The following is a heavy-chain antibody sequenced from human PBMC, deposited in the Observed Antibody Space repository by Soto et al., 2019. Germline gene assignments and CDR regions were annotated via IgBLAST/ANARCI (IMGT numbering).Heavy chain of an antibody. D-gene: IGHD3-22*01. CDR1: GGTFSSYA. V-gene: IGHV1-69*12. J-gene: IGHJ4*02. CDR3: ARDPLDYYDSSGYYPWSFDY. Sequence: QVQLVQSGAEVKKPGSSVKVSCKASGGTFSSYAISWVRQAPGQGLEWMGGIIPIFGTANYAQKFQGRVTMTADESTSTAYMELSSLRSEDTAVYYCARDPLDYYDSSGYYPWSFDYWGQGTLVTVSS. CDR2: IIPIFGTA.